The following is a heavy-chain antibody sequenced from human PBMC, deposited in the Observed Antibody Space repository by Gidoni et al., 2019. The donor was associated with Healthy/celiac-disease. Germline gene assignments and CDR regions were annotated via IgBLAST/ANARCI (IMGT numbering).Heavy chain of an antibody. Sequence: EVQLVESGGGLVKPGGSLRLSCAASGFTFSNAWMSWVRQAPGKGLEWVGRIKSKTDGGTTDYAAPVKGRFTISRDDSKNTLYLQMNSLKTEDTAVYYCTTDRVSGWYPNWFDPWGQGTLVTVSS. CDR1: GFTFSNAW. CDR2: IKSKTDGGTT. J-gene: IGHJ5*02. V-gene: IGHV3-15*01. D-gene: IGHD6-19*01. CDR3: TTDRVSGWYPNWFDP.